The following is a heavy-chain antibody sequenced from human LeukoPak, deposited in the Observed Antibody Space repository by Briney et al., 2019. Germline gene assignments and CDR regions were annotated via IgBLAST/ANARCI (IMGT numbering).Heavy chain of an antibody. CDR3: AKDSSGWYFYYYYGMDV. CDR1: GFTFSSYA. V-gene: IGHV3-23*01. Sequence: GGSLRLSCAASGFTFSSYAMSWVRQAPGKGLEWVSAISGSGGSTYYADSVKGRFTISRDNSKNTLYLQMNSLGAEDTAAYYCAKDSSGWYFYYYYGMDVWGQGTTVTVSS. CDR2: ISGSGGST. D-gene: IGHD6-19*01. J-gene: IGHJ6*02.